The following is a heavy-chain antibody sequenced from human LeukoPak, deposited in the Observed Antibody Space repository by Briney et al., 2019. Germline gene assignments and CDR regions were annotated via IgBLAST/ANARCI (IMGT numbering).Heavy chain of an antibody. CDR2: ISPSGDIT. CDR1: GFTFSNHG. V-gene: IGHV3-23*01. J-gene: IGHJ4*02. Sequence: GGSLRLSCAASGFTFSNHGMNWVRQAPGKGLEWVSGISPSGDITYYADSVKGRFIISRDNSRNTLNLQMNNLRTEDTAFYYCAAFITTKLDYWGQGILVTVSS. CDR3: AAFITTKLDY. D-gene: IGHD3-22*01.